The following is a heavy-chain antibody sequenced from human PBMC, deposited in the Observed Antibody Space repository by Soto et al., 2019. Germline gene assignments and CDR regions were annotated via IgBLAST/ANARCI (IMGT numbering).Heavy chain of an antibody. J-gene: IGHJ4*02. D-gene: IGHD3-3*01. Sequence: QVQLQESGPGLVKPSETLSLTCTVSGGSISVYYWSWIRQPPGKGLARIGYFYYSGSTNYNPSLRSGVTISVDTSKNQCSLRRSSVSAADTAVYYCARGGWRHIDYWGQGTLVTLSS. CDR2: FYYSGST. CDR3: ARGGWRHIDY. V-gene: IGHV4-59*08. CDR1: GGSISVYY.